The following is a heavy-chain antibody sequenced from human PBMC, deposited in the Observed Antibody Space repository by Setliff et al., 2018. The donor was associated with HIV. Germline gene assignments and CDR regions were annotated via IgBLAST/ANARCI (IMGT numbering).Heavy chain of an antibody. V-gene: IGHV3-23*01. CDR3: AKAGDYYDRTTFDS. CDR2: LNGSGVGT. Sequence: GGSLRLSCAASGFTFSRYAMSWVRQAPGKGLAWVSGLNGSGVGTYYAGSVKGRFTISRDNSKNTLYLQMNSLRAEDTAVYYCAKAGDYYDRTTFDSWGQGTLVTVSS. J-gene: IGHJ4*02. CDR1: GFTFSRYA. D-gene: IGHD3-22*01.